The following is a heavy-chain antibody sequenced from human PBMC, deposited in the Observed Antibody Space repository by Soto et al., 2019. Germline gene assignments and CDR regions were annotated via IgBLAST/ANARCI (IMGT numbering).Heavy chain of an antibody. CDR2: ISSSSSYT. D-gene: IGHD3-3*01. CDR1: GFTFSDYY. CDR3: ARTEDSYYDFWSGSSPDY. Sequence: QVQLVESGGGLVKPGGSLRLSCAASGFTFSDYYMSWIRQAPGKGLEWVSYISSSSSYTNYADSVKGRFTISRDNAKNSLYLQMNSLRGEDTAVYYCARTEDSYYDFWSGSSPDYWGQGTLVTVSS. J-gene: IGHJ4*02. V-gene: IGHV3-11*06.